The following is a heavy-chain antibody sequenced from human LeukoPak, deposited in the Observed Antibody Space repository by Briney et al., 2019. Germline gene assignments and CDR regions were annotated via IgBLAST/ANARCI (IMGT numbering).Heavy chain of an antibody. CDR3: ARDPFRIGWYYGMDV. Sequence: GGSLRLSCAPSGFSVGDKYMAWVRQAPGKGLEWVSVIYSGGSTYYADSVKGRFTISRDNSKNTLYLQMNSLRAEDTAVYYCARDPFRIGWYYGMDVWGQGTTVTVSS. D-gene: IGHD3-22*01. CDR2: IYSGGST. CDR1: GFSVGDKY. V-gene: IGHV3-53*01. J-gene: IGHJ6*02.